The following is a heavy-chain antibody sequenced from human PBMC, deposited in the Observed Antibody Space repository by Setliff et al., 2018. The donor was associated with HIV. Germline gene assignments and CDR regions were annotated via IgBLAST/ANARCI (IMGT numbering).Heavy chain of an antibody. D-gene: IGHD3-16*01. CDR3: AGIWGIPPLYYFDY. CDR1: GYTFTSYA. J-gene: IGHJ4*02. Sequence: ASVKVSCKASGYTFTSYAMHWVRQAPGQRLEWMGWIHAGNGYTKYSQKFQGRVTFTRDTSASAAYMDLSSLGSEDTAVYYCAGIWGIPPLYYFDYWGQGTLVTVSS. V-gene: IGHV1-3*01. CDR2: IHAGNGYT.